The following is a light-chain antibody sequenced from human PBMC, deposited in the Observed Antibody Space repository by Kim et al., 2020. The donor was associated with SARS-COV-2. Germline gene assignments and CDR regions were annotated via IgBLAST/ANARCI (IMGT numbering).Light chain of an antibody. CDR2: EDD. CDR3: QSYDSSSHWV. J-gene: IGLJ3*02. CDR1: SGSIASSF. V-gene: IGLV6-57*03. Sequence: ITISCVRGSGSIASSFVQWYQQSPGSATTTVIYEDDQRPSGVPDRFSGSIDSSSNSASLTISGLKTEDEADYYCQSYDSSSHWVFGGGTQLTVL.